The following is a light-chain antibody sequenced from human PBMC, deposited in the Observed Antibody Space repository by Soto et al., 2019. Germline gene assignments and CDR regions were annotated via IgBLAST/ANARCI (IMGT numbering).Light chain of an antibody. CDR2: GAS. V-gene: IGKV3-15*01. Sequence: EIVLTQSPGTLSLSPGERATLSCRASQSVNSNYLAWHQQKPGQAPRLLIYGASIRATGIPARFSGSGSWTEFTLTISSLQSEDFAVYYCQQYNTWPPITFGQGTRLEIK. CDR3: QQYNTWPPIT. CDR1: QSVNSN. J-gene: IGKJ5*01.